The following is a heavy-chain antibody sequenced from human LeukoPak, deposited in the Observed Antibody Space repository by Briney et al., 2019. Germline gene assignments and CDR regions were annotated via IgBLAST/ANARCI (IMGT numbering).Heavy chain of an antibody. CDR3: ARSQSAAPPLN. V-gene: IGHV4-61*02. CDR2: IYTSGST. CDR1: GGSISSGSYY. Sequence: SETLSLTCTVSGGSISSGSYYWSWIRQPAGKGLEWIGRIYTSGSTNYNPSLKSRVTISVDTSKNQFSLKLSSVTAADTAVYYCARSQSAAPPLNWGQGTLVTVSS. D-gene: IGHD6-25*01. J-gene: IGHJ4*02.